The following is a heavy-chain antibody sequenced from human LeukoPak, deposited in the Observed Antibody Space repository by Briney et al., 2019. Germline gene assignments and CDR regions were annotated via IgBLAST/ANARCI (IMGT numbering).Heavy chain of an antibody. CDR2: INSDGSST. CDR1: GFTFSNYW. Sequence: GGSLRLSCAASGFTFSNYWMHWVRQAPGKGLVWVSRINSDGSSTSYADSVKGRFTISRDNAKNTLYLQMNSLRAEDTAVYYCARDSVLLWFGEPLYNWFDPWGQGTLVTVSS. V-gene: IGHV3-74*01. D-gene: IGHD3-10*01. J-gene: IGHJ5*02. CDR3: ARDSVLLWFGEPLYNWFDP.